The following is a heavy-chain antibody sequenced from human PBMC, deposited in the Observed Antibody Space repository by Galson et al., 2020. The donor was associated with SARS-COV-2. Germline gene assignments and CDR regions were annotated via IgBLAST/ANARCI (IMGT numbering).Heavy chain of an antibody. Sequence: ETSETLSLTCTVSGGSISSYYWSWIRQPPGKGLEWIGYIYYSGSTNYNPSLKSRVTISVDTSKNQFSLKLSSVTAEDTAVYYYARLSLGTYYYDSSGYYAPQDAFDIWGQGKMVTVSS. CDR2: IYYSGST. D-gene: IGHD3-22*01. V-gene: IGHV4-59*08. CDR1: GGSISSYY. J-gene: IGHJ3*02. CDR3: ARLSLGTYYYDSSGYYAPQDAFDI.